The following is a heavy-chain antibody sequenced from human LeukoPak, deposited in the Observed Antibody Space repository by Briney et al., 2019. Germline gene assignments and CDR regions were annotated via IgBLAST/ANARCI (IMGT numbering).Heavy chain of an antibody. J-gene: IGHJ4*02. CDR2: ISSSSSTI. CDR3: ARVGSSSWYAY. V-gene: IGHV3-48*01. Sequence: GGSLRLSCAASGFTFSSYSMNWVRQAPGKGLEWVSYISSSSSTIYYADSVKGRFTISRDNAKNSLYLQMNSLRAEDTAVYYCARVGSSSWYAYWGQGTLVTVSS. D-gene: IGHD6-13*01. CDR1: GFTFSSYS.